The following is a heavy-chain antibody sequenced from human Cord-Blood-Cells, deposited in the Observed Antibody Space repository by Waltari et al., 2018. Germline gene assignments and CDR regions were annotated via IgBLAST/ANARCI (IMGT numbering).Heavy chain of an antibody. CDR1: GGTFSSYA. Sequence: QVQLVQSGAEVKKPGSSVKVSCKASGGTFSSYAISWVRQAAGQGLEWMGGIIPIFGTANYAQRFQGRVTITAYESTSTAYMELSSLRSEDTAVYYCASQPNSYDAFDIWGQGTMVTVSS. J-gene: IGHJ3*02. CDR2: IIPIFGTA. D-gene: IGHD5-18*01. V-gene: IGHV1-69*01. CDR3: ASQPNSYDAFDI.